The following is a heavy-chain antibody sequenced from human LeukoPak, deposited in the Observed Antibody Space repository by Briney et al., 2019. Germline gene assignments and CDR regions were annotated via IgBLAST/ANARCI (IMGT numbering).Heavy chain of an antibody. CDR2: IIPILGIA. Sequence: SVTVSFKASGGTFSRYAIGWVRQAPGQGLEWMGWIIPILGIASYAQKFQGRVTMTEDKSTSTAYMELSSLRSEDTAVYYCARVPLRDGYNYNYYYVLHVWGQGTTVSVSS. D-gene: IGHD5-24*01. J-gene: IGHJ6*02. CDR3: ARVPLRDGYNYNYYYVLHV. CDR1: GGTFSRYA. V-gene: IGHV1-69*10.